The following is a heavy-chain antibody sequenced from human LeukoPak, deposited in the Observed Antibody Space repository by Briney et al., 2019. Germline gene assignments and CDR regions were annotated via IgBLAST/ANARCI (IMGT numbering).Heavy chain of an antibody. J-gene: IGHJ4*02. D-gene: IGHD5-18*01. V-gene: IGHV4-59*12. CDR2: IYYSGST. CDR3: ARQCGYSDY. CDR1: GGSISSYY. Sequence: ASETLSLTCTVSGGSISSYYWSWIRQPPGKGLEWIGYIYYSGSTNYNPSLKSRVTISVDTSKNQFSLKLSSVTAADTAVYYCARQCGYSDYWGQGTLVTVSS.